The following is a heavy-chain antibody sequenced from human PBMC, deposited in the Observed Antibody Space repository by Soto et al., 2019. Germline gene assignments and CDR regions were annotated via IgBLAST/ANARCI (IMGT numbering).Heavy chain of an antibody. V-gene: IGHV4-31*03. CDR2: IYYSGST. J-gene: IGHJ5*02. CDR1: GGSISSGGYY. D-gene: IGHD1-26*01. Sequence: SETLSLTCTVSGGSISSGGYYWSWIRQHPGKGLEWIGYIYYSGSTYYNPSLKSRVTISVDTSKNQFSLRLSSVTAADTAVYYCARWVSRAERVLYNWFDPWGQGILVTVSS. CDR3: ARWVSRAERVLYNWFDP.